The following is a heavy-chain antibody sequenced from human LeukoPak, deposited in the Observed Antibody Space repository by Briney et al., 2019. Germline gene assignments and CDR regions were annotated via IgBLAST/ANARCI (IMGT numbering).Heavy chain of an antibody. V-gene: IGHV3-23*01. CDR3: TKKGYYDGSGYYMYYFDH. CDR2: ISGSGGST. Sequence: GGSLRLSCAASGFTFSSYAMSWVRQAPGKGLEWVSAISGSGGSTYYADSVKGRFTISRDNSKNTLYLQMNSLRAEDTAVYYCTKKGYYDGSGYYMYYFDHWGQGTLVTVSS. D-gene: IGHD3-22*01. CDR1: GFTFSSYA. J-gene: IGHJ4*02.